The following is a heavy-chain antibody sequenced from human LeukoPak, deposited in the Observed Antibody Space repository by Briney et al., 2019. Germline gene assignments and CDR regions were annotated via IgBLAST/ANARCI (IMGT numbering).Heavy chain of an antibody. Sequence: ASVKVSCKASGYTFTSYDINWVRQATGQGLEWMGWMNPNSGNTGYAQKFQGRVTMTRNTSISTAYMELSSLRSEDTAVYYCASLIAAAGTRDYWGQGTLVTVSS. CDR3: ASLIAAAGTRDY. V-gene: IGHV1-8*01. D-gene: IGHD6-13*01. CDR1: GYTFTSYD. J-gene: IGHJ4*02. CDR2: MNPNSGNT.